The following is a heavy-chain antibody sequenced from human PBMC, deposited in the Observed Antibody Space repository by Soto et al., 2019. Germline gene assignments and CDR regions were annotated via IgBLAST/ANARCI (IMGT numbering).Heavy chain of an antibody. CDR2: IYHSGST. V-gene: IGHV4-4*02. D-gene: IGHD6-13*01. CDR3: ARTSESSWIADY. Sequence: SETLSLTCAVSGGSISSSNWWSCVRQPPGKGLEWIGEIYHSGSTNYNPSLKSRVTISVDKSKNQFSLKLSSVTAADTAVYYCARTSESSWIADYWGQGTLVTVSS. CDR1: GGSISSSNW. J-gene: IGHJ4*02.